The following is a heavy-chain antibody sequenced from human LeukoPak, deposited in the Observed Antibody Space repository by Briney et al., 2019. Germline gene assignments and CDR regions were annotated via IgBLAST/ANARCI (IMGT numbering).Heavy chain of an antibody. CDR3: ARMSRDGYNYGY. Sequence: GESLKISSKASGSSFTSYWICWVRPLPGKGLGWMRIIYTGDSDTRYSPSFQGQVTISADKSISTAYLQWSSLKASDTAMYYCARMSRDGYNYGYWGQGNLVTVSS. D-gene: IGHD5-24*01. J-gene: IGHJ4*02. V-gene: IGHV5-51*03. CDR1: GSSFTSYW. CDR2: IYTGDSDT.